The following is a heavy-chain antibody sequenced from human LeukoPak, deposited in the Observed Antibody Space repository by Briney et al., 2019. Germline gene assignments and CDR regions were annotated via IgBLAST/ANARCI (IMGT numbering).Heavy chain of an antibody. CDR3: AKTGGAAIGYYFDY. V-gene: IGHV3-23*01. D-gene: IGHD2-2*02. CDR1: GFTFSSYA. Sequence: PGGSLRLSCAASGFTFSSYAMSWVRQAPGKGLEWVSAISGGGGSTYYADSVKGRFTISRDNSKNTLYLQMNSLRAEDTAVYYCAKTGGAAIGYYFDYWGQGTLVTVSS. CDR2: ISGGGGST. J-gene: IGHJ4*02.